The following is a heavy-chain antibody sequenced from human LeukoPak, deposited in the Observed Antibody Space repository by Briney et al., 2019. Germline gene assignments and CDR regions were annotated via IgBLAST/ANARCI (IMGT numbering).Heavy chain of an antibody. V-gene: IGHV1-46*01. CDR3: ARTYYYDSRDLDY. D-gene: IGHD3-22*01. J-gene: IGHJ4*02. CDR1: GYTFTSYY. CDR2: INPSGGST. Sequence: ASVKVSCKASGYTFTSYYMHWVRQAPGQGLEWMGIINPSGGSTSYAQKFQDRVTMTTVTSTSTAYMELRSLRSDDTAVYYCARTYYYDSRDLDYWGQRTLITVSS.